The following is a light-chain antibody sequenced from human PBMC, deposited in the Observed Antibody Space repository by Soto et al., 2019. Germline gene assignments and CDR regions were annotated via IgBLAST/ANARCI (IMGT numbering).Light chain of an antibody. CDR3: QQYNNWWT. CDR2: GAS. CDR1: QSVSSN. J-gene: IGKJ1*01. V-gene: IGKV3-15*01. Sequence: IVMTQSPATLSVSPGERATLSCRASQSVSSNLAWYQQKPGQAPRLLIYGASARATGIPARFSGSVSGTEFTLTISSLQSEDFAVYYCQQYNNWWTFGQGTKVDIK.